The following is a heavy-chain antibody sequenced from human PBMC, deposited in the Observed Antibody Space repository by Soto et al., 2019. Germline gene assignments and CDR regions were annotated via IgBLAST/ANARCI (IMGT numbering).Heavy chain of an antibody. D-gene: IGHD3-10*01. CDR1: GYTFKNYD. CDR2: ISARTGLT. CDR3: AREVVIMIREVIRTNYWFDT. Sequence: QVQLVQSGAEVKKPGASVKVSFKASGYTFKNYDFIWVRQAPGRGLEWMGWISARTGLTNYAQNFQGRITMTRDTSTNTAYLEVRSLTSDDTAVYYCAREVVIMIREVIRTNYWFDTWGQGTLVTVSS. V-gene: IGHV1-18*01. J-gene: IGHJ5*02.